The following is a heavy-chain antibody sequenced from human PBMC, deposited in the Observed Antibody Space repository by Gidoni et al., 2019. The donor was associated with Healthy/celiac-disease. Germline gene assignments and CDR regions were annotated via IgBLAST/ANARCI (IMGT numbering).Heavy chain of an antibody. Sequence: QVQLVQSGAAVAKPGSSVKVSCKASGGPFSSYAISWVRQAPGQGLEWRGGIIPILGTANNAQKFQGRFTITANESTSTAYMERSSLRSEDTAVYYCARARPARGVVTLDYWGQGTLVTVSS. CDR2: IIPILGTA. D-gene: IGHD2-15*01. CDR1: GGPFSSYA. CDR3: ARARPARGVVTLDY. J-gene: IGHJ4*02. V-gene: IGHV1-69*19.